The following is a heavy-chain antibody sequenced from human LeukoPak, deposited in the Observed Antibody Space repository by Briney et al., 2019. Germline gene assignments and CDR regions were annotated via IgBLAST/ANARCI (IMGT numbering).Heavy chain of an antibody. CDR2: ISGGTT. Sequence: GGFLRLSCTASGFTFGDYLMSWFRQAPGKGLEWIGFISGGTTEYAASVKGRFTNSRDDSTSIAYLQMNSLTTVDTAVYYCSRGSGWLSVYWSQGTLVTVSS. D-gene: IGHD6-19*01. CDR3: SRGSGWLSVY. J-gene: IGHJ4*02. V-gene: IGHV3-49*03. CDR1: GFTFGDYL.